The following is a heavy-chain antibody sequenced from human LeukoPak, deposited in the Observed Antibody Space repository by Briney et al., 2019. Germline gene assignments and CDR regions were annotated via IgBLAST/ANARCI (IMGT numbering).Heavy chain of an antibody. D-gene: IGHD3-10*01. V-gene: IGHV3-30-3*01. CDR1: GFTFSSYA. CDR3: ARGPSEDYYYGSGSYYSSDY. CDR2: ISYDGSNK. J-gene: IGHJ4*02. Sequence: GRPLRLSCAASGFTFSSYAMHWVRPAPGKGLQWVAVISYDGSNKYYADSVKGRFTISRDNSKNTLYLQMNSLRAEDTAVYYCARGPSEDYYYGSGSYYSSDYWGQGTLVTVSS.